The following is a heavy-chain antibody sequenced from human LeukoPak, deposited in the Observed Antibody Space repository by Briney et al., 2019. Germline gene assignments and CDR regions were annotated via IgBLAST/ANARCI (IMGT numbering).Heavy chain of an antibody. V-gene: IGHV4-30-4*07. CDR2: IYYSGST. CDR1: GGSISSGGYS. J-gene: IGHJ4*02. CDR3: ARGGGGPRFDY. D-gene: IGHD4-23*01. Sequence: SETLSLTCTVSGGSISSGGYSWSWIRQPPGKGLEWIGYIYYSGSTYYNPSLKSRVTISVDTSKNQFSLKLSSVTAADTAVYYCARGGGGPRFDYWGQGTLVTVSS.